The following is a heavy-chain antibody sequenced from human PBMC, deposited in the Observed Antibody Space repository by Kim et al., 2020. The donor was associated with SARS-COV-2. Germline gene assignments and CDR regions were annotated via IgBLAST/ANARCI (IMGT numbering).Heavy chain of an antibody. J-gene: IGHJ5*02. V-gene: IGHV4-59*01. CDR3: ARAMDRGIAAAVHGWFDP. D-gene: IGHD6-13*01. CDR2: IYYSGST. Sequence: ETLSLTCTVSGGSISSYYWSWIRQPPGKGLEWIGYIYYSGSTNYNPSLKSRVTISVDTSKNQFSLKLSSVTAADTAVYYCARAMDRGIAAAVHGWFDPWGQGTLVTVSS. CDR1: GGSISSYY.